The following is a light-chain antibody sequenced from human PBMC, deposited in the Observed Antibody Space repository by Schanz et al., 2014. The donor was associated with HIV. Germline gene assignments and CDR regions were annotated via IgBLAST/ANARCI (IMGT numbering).Light chain of an antibody. CDR1: NSDVGGYDY. CDR2: DVS. V-gene: IGLV2-11*01. J-gene: IGLJ1*01. CDR3: ASYTTSHTFV. Sequence: QSALTQPRSVSGSPGQSVTISCTGTNSDVGGYDYVSWYQQYPGKAPKLLLYDVSIRVRPSGVSDHFSGSKSGNMAYLTISALQAEDEADYYCASYTTSHTFVFGTGTKLTVL.